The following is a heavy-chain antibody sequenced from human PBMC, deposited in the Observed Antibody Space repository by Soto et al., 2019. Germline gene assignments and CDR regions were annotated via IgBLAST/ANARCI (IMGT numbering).Heavy chain of an antibody. Sequence: PGGALRLSXAASGFTFSSYAMSWVRQAPGKGLEWVSAISGSGGSTYYADSVKGRFTISRDNSKNTLYLQMNSLRAEDAAVYYCAKSIAAFNWFDPWGQGTLVTV. J-gene: IGHJ5*02. CDR1: GFTFSSYA. CDR2: ISGSGGST. V-gene: IGHV3-23*01. D-gene: IGHD6-6*01. CDR3: AKSIAAFNWFDP.